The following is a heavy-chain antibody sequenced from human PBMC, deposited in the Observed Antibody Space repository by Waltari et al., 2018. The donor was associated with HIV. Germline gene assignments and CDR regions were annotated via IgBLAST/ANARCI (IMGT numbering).Heavy chain of an antibody. CDR3: ARIPDLDTMIGVDY. J-gene: IGHJ4*02. V-gene: IGHV4-39*01. CDR1: GGSISSSSYY. Sequence: QLQLQESGPGLVKPSETLSLTCTVSGGSISSSSYYWGWIRQPPGKGLEWIGSIYYSGSTYYNPSLKSRVTISVDTSKNQFSLKLSSVTAADTAVYYCARIPDLDTMIGVDYWGQGTLVTVSS. CDR2: IYYSGST. D-gene: IGHD3-22*01.